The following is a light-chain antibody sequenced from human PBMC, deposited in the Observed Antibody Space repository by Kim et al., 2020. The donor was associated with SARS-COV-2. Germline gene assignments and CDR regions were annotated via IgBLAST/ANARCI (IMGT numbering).Light chain of an antibody. CDR3: VLYMGSGIWV. J-gene: IGLJ3*02. V-gene: IGLV8-61*01. Sequence: GTFPLTGGLSSGSVSTSYYPSWYQQTPGQAPRTLIYSTSTRSSGVPGRFSGSILGNKAALTITGAHADDESDYYCVLYMGSGIWVFGGGTKLTVL. CDR2: STS. CDR1: SGSVSTSYY.